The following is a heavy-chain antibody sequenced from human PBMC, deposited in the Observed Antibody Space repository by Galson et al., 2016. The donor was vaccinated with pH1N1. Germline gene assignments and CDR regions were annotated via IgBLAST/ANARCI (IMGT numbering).Heavy chain of an antibody. J-gene: IGHJ6*02. D-gene: IGHD3-3*01. Sequence: SETLSLTCTVSGGSITSYSWSWIRQSPGKGLEWIGSIYYSGSTNYNPSLKSRVTISVDTSKTQFSLKLSSLTTADTAMYYCARSGPKLRLTGYKHYAVDVWGPGTPVTVSS. CDR1: GGSITSYS. CDR2: IYYSGST. V-gene: IGHV4-59*01. CDR3: ARSGPKLRLTGYKHYAVDV.